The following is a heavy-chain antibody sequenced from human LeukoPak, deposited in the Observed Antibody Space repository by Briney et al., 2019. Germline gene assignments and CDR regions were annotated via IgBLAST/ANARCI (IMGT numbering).Heavy chain of an antibody. J-gene: IGHJ6*02. CDR3: ARAQYGSGSYFGYYYYGMDV. Sequence: ASVKVSCKASGYTFTSCGISWVRQAPGQGLEWMGWISAYNGNTNYAQKHQGRVTMTTDTSTSTAYMELRSLRSDDTAVYYCARAQYGSGSYFGYYYYGMDVWGQGTTVTVSS. CDR1: GYTFTSCG. V-gene: IGHV1-18*01. D-gene: IGHD3-10*01. CDR2: ISAYNGNT.